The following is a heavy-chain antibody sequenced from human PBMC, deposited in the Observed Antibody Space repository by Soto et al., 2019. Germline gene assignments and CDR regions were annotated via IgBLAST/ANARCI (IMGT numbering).Heavy chain of an antibody. J-gene: IGHJ6*02. D-gene: IGHD3-3*01. Sequence: GGSLRLSCAASGFTFSSYAMSWVRQAPGKGLEWVSAISGSGGSTYYADSVKGRFTISRDNSKNTLYLQMNSLRAEDTAVYYCAKDLLFSIFGVVISGGMDVWGQGTTVTVSS. CDR1: GFTFSSYA. CDR2: ISGSGGST. CDR3: AKDLLFSIFGVVISGGMDV. V-gene: IGHV3-23*01.